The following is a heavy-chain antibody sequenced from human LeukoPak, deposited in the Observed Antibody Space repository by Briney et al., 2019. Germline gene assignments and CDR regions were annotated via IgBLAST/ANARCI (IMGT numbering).Heavy chain of an antibody. V-gene: IGHV3-9*01. J-gene: IGHJ4*02. CDR1: GFTFDDYA. CDR3: ARSLQWLGDFDY. D-gene: IGHD6-19*01. Sequence: GRSLRLSCAASGFTFDDYAMHWVRQAPGEGLEWVSGISWNSGSIGYADSVKGRFTISRDNAKNSLYLQMNSLRAEDTALYYCARSLQWLGDFDYWGQGTLVTVSS. CDR2: ISWNSGSI.